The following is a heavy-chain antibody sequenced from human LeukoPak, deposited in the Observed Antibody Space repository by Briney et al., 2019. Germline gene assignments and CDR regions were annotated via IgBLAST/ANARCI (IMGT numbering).Heavy chain of an antibody. CDR2: ITGSISTI. Sequence: GGSLRLSCAASGFTFSTYSMNWVRQAPGKGLEWVSYITGSISTIHYADSVKGRFTISRDNAKNSVYLQMSSLRLEDTAVYFCARAGLGLYSFGYWGQGTLVTVSS. J-gene: IGHJ4*02. V-gene: IGHV3-48*01. CDR1: GFTFSTYS. D-gene: IGHD3/OR15-3a*01. CDR3: ARAGLGLYSFGY.